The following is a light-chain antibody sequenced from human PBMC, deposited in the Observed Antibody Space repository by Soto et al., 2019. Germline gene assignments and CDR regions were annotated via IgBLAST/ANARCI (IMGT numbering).Light chain of an antibody. J-gene: IGKJ1*01. CDR2: DAS. Sequence: DIQMTQSHSTLSASVGDRVTITCRASQSISSWLAWYQEKPGKATKLLIYDASSLESGVPSSFSGSGSGTEFTLTISSLQPDDFATYYCQQYNSYSFGQGTKVDIK. V-gene: IGKV1-5*01. CDR1: QSISSW. CDR3: QQYNSYS.